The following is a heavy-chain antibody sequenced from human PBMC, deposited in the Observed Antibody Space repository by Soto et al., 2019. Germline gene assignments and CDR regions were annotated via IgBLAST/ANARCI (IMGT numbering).Heavy chain of an antibody. Sequence: QRLSCAASGLTFSTYWMNWVRQAPGKGLEWVANIKQDGSEKYYVDSVKGRFTISRDNAKSSLYLQMNSLRAGDTAVYYCAGDWGYCSGGTCYTVLDDWGQGTLVTVSS. J-gene: IGHJ4*02. CDR2: IKQDGSEK. D-gene: IGHD2-15*01. V-gene: IGHV3-7*01. CDR1: GLTFSTYW. CDR3: AGDWGYCSGGTCYTVLDD.